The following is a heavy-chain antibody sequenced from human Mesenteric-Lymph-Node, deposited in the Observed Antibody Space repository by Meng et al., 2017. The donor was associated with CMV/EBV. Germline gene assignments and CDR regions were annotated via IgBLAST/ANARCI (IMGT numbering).Heavy chain of an antibody. CDR2: INHSGST. D-gene: IGHD2-2*01. Sequence: YGGSFSGYYWSWIRQPPGKGLEWIGEINHSGSTSYNPSLKSRVTISVDTSKNQFSLKLSSVTAADTAVYYCAAKIVVVPAAPRGWFDPWGQGTLVTVSS. V-gene: IGHV4-34*01. CDR1: GGSFSGYY. J-gene: IGHJ5*02. CDR3: AAKIVVVPAAPRGWFDP.